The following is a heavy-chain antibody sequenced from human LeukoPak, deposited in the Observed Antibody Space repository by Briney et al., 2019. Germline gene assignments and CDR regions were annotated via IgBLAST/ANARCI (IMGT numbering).Heavy chain of an antibody. CDR3: ARSYYDSSGDDWFDP. CDR1: GGSISSGGYS. V-gene: IGHV4-30-2*01. D-gene: IGHD3-22*01. J-gene: IGHJ5*02. Sequence: SETLSLTCAVSGGSISSGGYSWSWIRQPPGKGLEWLGYIYHSGSTYYNPSLKSRVTISVDRSKNQFSLKLSSVTAADTAVYYCARSYYDSSGDDWFDPWGQGTLVTVSS. CDR2: IYHSGST.